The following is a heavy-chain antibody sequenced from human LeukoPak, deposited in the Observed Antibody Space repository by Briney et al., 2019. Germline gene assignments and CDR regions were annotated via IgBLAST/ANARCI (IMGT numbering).Heavy chain of an antibody. CDR1: GFTVSSNY. D-gene: IGHD6-13*01. CDR3: ATGPYSSSWYPPLDY. CDR2: IYSGGST. J-gene: IGHJ4*02. V-gene: IGHV3-53*01. Sequence: GGSLRLPCAASGFTVSSNYMSWVRQAPGKGLEWVSVIYSGGSTYYADSVKGRFTISRDNSKNTLYLQMNSLRAEDTAVYYCATGPYSSSWYPPLDYWGQGTLVTVSS.